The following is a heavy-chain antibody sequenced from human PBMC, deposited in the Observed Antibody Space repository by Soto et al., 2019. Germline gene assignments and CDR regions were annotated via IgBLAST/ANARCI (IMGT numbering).Heavy chain of an antibody. J-gene: IGHJ5*02. CDR3: ARVTDDWNSVRFDP. V-gene: IGHV1-2*02. D-gene: IGHD1-7*01. Sequence: QVQLVQSGAEVKKPGASVKVSCKSSGYSFSDFYIHWARQAPGQGLEWMGWINPDNGGTDYAPKFQGRVTLTRDTSNSTAYMEMSRLKCDDTAVYYCARVTDDWNSVRFDPLGQGTLVSVSS. CDR2: INPDNGGT. CDR1: GYSFSDFY.